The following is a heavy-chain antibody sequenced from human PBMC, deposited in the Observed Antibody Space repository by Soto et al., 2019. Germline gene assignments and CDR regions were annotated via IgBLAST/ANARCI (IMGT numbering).Heavy chain of an antibody. CDR3: ARDLATMSSSYRPPYYYYGMDV. V-gene: IGHV1-69*12. D-gene: IGHD6-13*01. J-gene: IGHJ6*02. CDR2: IIPIFGTA. CDR1: GGTFSSYA. Sequence: QVQLVQSGAEVKKLGSSVKVSCKASGGTFSSYAISWVRQAPGQGLEWMGGIIPIFGTANYAQKFQGRVTITADESTSTAYMELSSLRSEDTAVYYCARDLATMSSSYRPPYYYYGMDVWGQGTTVTVSS.